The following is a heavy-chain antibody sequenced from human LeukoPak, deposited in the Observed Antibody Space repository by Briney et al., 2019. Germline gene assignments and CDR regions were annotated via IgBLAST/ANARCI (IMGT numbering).Heavy chain of an antibody. D-gene: IGHD4-17*01. CDR3: ARAETYAPYFDY. CDR2: IYYSGST. CDR1: GGSISSGGYY. V-gene: IGHV4-31*03. J-gene: IGHJ4*02. Sequence: SETLSLTCTVSGGSISSGGYYWSWIRQHPGKGLEWIGYIYYSGSTYYNPSLKSRVTISVDTSKNQFSLKLSSVTAADTAVYYCARAETYAPYFDYWGQGTLVTVSS.